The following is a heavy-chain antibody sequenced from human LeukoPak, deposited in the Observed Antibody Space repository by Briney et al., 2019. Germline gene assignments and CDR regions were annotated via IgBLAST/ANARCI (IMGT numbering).Heavy chain of an antibody. CDR2: ISGSGGST. Sequence: GGSLTLSCAASGFTFSSFAMSWVRQPPGKGLEWVSVISGSGGSTYYADFVEGRFTLSRDNSKNTVYLQMNSLRAEDTAVYYCAKSIGGVVLVGADYWGQGALVTVSS. D-gene: IGHD2-15*01. CDR3: AKSIGGVVLVGADY. J-gene: IGHJ4*02. CDR1: GFTFSSFA. V-gene: IGHV3-23*01.